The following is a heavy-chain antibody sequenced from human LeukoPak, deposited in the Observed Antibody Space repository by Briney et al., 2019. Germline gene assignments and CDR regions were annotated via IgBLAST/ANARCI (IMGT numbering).Heavy chain of an antibody. CDR2: INHSGST. V-gene: IGHV4-34*01. Sequence: SETLSLTCAVYGGSFSGYYWSWIRQPPGKGLEWIGEINHSGSTNYNPSLKSRVTISVDTSKNQFSLKLSSVTAADTAVYYCARVGYYYYYMDVWGKGTTVTVSS. CDR3: ARVGYYYYYMDV. J-gene: IGHJ6*03. CDR1: GGSFSGYY.